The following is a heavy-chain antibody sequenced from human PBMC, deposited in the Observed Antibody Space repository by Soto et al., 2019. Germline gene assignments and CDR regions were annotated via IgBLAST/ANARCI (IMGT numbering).Heavy chain of an antibody. CDR1: GFTFSSYS. J-gene: IGHJ4*02. V-gene: IGHV3-21*01. CDR3: ARDAGGIAAAGSFDY. Sequence: GGSLRLSCAASGFTFSSYSMNWVRQAPGKGLEWVSSISSSSSYIYYADSVKCRFTISRDNAKNSLYLQMNSLRAEDTAVYYCARDAGGIAAAGSFDYWGQGTLVTVSS. CDR2: ISSSSSYI. D-gene: IGHD6-13*01.